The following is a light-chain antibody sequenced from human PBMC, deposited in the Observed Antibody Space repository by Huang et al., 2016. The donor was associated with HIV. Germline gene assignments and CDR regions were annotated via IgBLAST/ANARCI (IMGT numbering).Light chain of an antibody. Sequence: EVVLTQSPGTLSLSPGERATLSCRASQTVSNKHLAWYQQKTGQAPRLLIYDASSRATCSPDRFSGSGSGTAFTLTISRLEPEDLAIYYCQQYGTSPLTFGGGTKVEIK. CDR3: QQYGTSPLT. CDR1: QTVSNKH. V-gene: IGKV3-20*01. CDR2: DAS. J-gene: IGKJ4*01.